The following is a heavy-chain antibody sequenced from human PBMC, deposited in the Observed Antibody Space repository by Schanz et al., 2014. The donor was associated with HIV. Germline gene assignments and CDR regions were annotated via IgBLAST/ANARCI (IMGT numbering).Heavy chain of an antibody. Sequence: VQLVESGGGLVKPGGSLRLSCAASGFTFSNAWMNWVRQAPGKGLEWVAVIWYDGTDKYYAGSVKGRFAISRDNSKDTLYLQMNGLRVEDTAVYFCAKEKGGSWYFFDSWGQGTLVTVSS. D-gene: IGHD6-19*01. CDR2: IWYDGTDK. J-gene: IGHJ4*02. CDR3: AKEKGGSWYFFDS. CDR1: GFTFSNAW. V-gene: IGHV3-33*06.